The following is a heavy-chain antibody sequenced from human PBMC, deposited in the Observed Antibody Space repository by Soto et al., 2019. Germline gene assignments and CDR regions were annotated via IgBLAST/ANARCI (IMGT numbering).Heavy chain of an antibody. CDR1: GFAFSGYW. D-gene: IGHD2-15*01. CDR3: ARAFRCVGSDGCYSPFDY. J-gene: IGHJ4*02. V-gene: IGHV3-74*01. Sequence: GGSRRLSCAASGFAFSGYWMYWLRQAPGKGLVWVSRSNGDGSKTSFADSVRGRFTISRDNARNTLYLEMTSLRDEDTAVYYCARAFRCVGSDGCYSPFDYWGQGALVTVSS. CDR2: SNGDGSKT.